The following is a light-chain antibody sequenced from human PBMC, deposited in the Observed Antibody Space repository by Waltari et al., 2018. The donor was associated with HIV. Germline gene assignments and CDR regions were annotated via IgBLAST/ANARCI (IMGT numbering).Light chain of an antibody. CDR3: LQFNSYPWT. Sequence: AIQLTQSQSSLSASVRDRVTITCRASQGISSALAWYQQKPGKAPNLLIYDASTLESGVPSRFSGSGSGTDFTLTISSLQPEDFATYYCLQFNSYPWTFGQGTKVEI. V-gene: IGKV1-13*02. J-gene: IGKJ1*01. CDR1: QGISSA. CDR2: DAS.